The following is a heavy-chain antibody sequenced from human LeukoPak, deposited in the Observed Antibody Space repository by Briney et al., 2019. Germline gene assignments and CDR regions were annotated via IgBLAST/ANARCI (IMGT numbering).Heavy chain of an antibody. CDR1: GYTFTSYD. Sequence: ASVKVSCKASGYTFTSYDINWVRQATGQGLEWMGWMNPNSGNTGYAQKFQGRVTMTRNTSISTAYMELSSLRSEDTAVYDCAREVGGITIFGVVMRAFDYWGQGTLVTVSS. D-gene: IGHD3-3*01. CDR2: MNPNSGNT. V-gene: IGHV1-8*02. J-gene: IGHJ4*02. CDR3: AREVGGITIFGVVMRAFDY.